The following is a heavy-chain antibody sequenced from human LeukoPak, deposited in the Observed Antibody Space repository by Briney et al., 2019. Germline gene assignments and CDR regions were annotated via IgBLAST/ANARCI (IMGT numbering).Heavy chain of an antibody. CDR2: ISWNSGSI. D-gene: IGHD3-22*01. V-gene: IGHV3-9*01. Sequence: GGSLRLSCAASGFTFDDYAMHWVRQAPGKGLEWVSGISWNSGSIGYADSVKGRFTISRDNAKNSLYLQINSLRAEDTALYYCAKDSGYYYDSSGSPFDYWGQGTLVTVSS. CDR3: AKDSGYYYDSSGSPFDY. J-gene: IGHJ4*02. CDR1: GFTFDDYA.